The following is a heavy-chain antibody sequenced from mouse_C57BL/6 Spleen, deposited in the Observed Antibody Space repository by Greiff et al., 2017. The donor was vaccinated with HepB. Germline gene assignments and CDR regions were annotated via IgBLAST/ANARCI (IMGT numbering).Heavy chain of an antibody. CDR1: GYAFSSYW. CDR3: ASRGLMTTDAMDY. V-gene: IGHV1-80*01. D-gene: IGHD1-1*01. CDR2: IYPGDGDT. J-gene: IGHJ4*01. Sequence: QVQLQQSGAELVKPGASVKISCKASGYAFSSYWMNWVKQRPGKGLEWIGQIYPGDGDTNYNGKFKGKATLTADKSSSTAYMKLSSLTSEDSAVYFCASRGLMTTDAMDYWGQGTSVTVSS.